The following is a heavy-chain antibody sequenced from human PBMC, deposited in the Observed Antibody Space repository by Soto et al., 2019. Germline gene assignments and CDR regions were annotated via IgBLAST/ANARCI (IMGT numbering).Heavy chain of an antibody. D-gene: IGHD3-3*02. V-gene: IGHV1-18*01. J-gene: IGHJ4*02. CDR2: ISAYNGNT. Sequence: GASVKVSCKASGYTFTSYGISWVRQAPGQGLEWMGWISAYNGNTNYAQKLQGRVTMTTDTSTSTAYMELRSLRSDDTAVYYCARDRISWLSGYFDYWGQGTLVTVSS. CDR1: GYTFTSYG. CDR3: ARDRISWLSGYFDY.